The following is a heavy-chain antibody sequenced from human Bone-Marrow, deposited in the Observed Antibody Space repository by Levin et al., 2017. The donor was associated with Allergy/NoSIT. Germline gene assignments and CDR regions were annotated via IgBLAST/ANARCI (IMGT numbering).Heavy chain of an antibody. CDR1: GLTFTNYW. CDR3: SAASGYKFPFDY. CDR2: INRDGSNI. D-gene: IGHD6-25*01. Sequence: ASVKVSCAASGLTFTNYWMHWVRQAPGKGLVWVSHINRDGSNIDYADSVRGRFTISRDDAKNTLYLQMNSLTADDAGLYYCSAASGYKFPFDYWGQGTPVTVSS. J-gene: IGHJ4*02. V-gene: IGHV3-74*01.